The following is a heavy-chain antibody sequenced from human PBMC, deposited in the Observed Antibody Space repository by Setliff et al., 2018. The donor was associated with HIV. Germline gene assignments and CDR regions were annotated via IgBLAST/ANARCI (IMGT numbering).Heavy chain of an antibody. Sequence: WASVKVSCKASGYTFTSYAMHWVRQAPGQRLEWMGWINAGNGNTKYSQKFQGRVTITRDTSASTAYMELSSLRSEDTAVYYCARVLLGYYYDSSGYHFDYWGQGTLVTVSS. CDR1: GYTFTSYA. J-gene: IGHJ4*02. D-gene: IGHD3-22*01. V-gene: IGHV1-3*01. CDR2: INAGNGNT. CDR3: ARVLLGYYYDSSGYHFDY.